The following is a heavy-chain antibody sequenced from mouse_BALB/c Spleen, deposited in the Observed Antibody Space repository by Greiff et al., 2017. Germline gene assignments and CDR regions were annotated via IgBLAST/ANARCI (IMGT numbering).Heavy chain of an antibody. CDR3: TRSDYGSSPAWFAY. V-gene: IGHV5-6-4*01. CDR1: GFTFSSYT. D-gene: IGHD1-1*01. Sequence: EVMLVESGGGLVKPGGSLKLSCAASGFTFSSYTMSWVRQTPEKRLEWVATISSGGSYTYYPDSVKGRFTISRDNAKNTLYLQMSSLKSEDTAMYYCTRSDYGSSPAWFAYWGQGTLVTVSA. CDR2: ISSGGSYT. J-gene: IGHJ3*01.